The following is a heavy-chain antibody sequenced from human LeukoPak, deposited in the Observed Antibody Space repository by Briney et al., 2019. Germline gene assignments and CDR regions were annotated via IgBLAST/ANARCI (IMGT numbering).Heavy chain of an antibody. V-gene: IGHV4-59*01. CDR1: GGSIIGYF. CDR3: ARGPYKYDGSGAFDI. J-gene: IGHJ3*02. D-gene: IGHD3-22*01. CDR2: IYDSGST. Sequence: SETLSLTCTVSGGSIIGYFWSWIRQPPGKGLEWIGYIYDSGSTNYSPSLRRRLTISIDTSENQFSLRLRSVTAADTAVYYCARGPYKYDGSGAFDIWGQGTMVTVSS.